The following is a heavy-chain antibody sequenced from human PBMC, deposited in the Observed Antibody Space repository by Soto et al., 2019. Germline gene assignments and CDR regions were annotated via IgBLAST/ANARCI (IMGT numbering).Heavy chain of an antibody. CDR2: ISAYNGNT. D-gene: IGHD2-2*01. CDR3: ARVATDIVVVPAAIDFDY. Sequence: ASVKVSCKASGYTFTSYGISWVRQAPGQGLEWMGWISAYNGNTNCAQKLQGRVTMTTDTSTSTAYMELRSLRSDDTAVYYCARVATDIVVVPAAIDFDYWGQGTLVTVSS. V-gene: IGHV1-18*01. J-gene: IGHJ4*02. CDR1: GYTFTSYG.